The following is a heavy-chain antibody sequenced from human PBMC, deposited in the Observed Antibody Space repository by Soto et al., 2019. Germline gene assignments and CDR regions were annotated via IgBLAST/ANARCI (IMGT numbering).Heavy chain of an antibody. CDR2: IYPGDSDT. CDR1: GYSFTSYW. V-gene: IGHV5-51*01. D-gene: IGHD2-15*01. J-gene: IGHJ6*03. CDR3: ARVFFSGGSCYSLPRYYYYMDV. Sequence: PGESLKISCKGSGYSFTSYWIGWVRQMPGKGLEWMGIIYPGDSDTRYSPSFQGQVTISADKSISTAYLQWSSLKASDTAMYYCARVFFSGGSCYSLPRYYYYMDVWGKGTTVTVSS.